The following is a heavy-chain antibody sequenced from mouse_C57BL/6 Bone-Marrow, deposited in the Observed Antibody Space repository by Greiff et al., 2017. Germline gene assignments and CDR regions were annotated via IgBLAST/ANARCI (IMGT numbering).Heavy chain of an antibody. D-gene: IGHD2-5*01. CDR3: ARRDYSNYECAMDY. CDR2: ISSGGSYT. J-gene: IGHJ4*01. V-gene: IGHV5-6*01. Sequence: EVHLVESGGDLVKPGGSLKLSCAASGFTFSSYGMSWVRQTPVKRLEWVATISSGGSYTYYPDSVKGRFTISRDNANNTLYLQMSSLKSEDTAMYYCARRDYSNYECAMDYWGQGTSVTVSS. CDR1: GFTFSSYG.